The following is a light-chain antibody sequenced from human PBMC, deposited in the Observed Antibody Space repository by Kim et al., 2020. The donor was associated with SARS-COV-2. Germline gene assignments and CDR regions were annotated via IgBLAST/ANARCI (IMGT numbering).Light chain of an antibody. J-gene: IGKJ2*01. CDR3: QQYNSYPYT. V-gene: IGKV1-5*03. CDR1: QSISNW. CDR2: KAS. Sequence: DIQMTQSPSTLAASVGDRVTITCRASQSISNWLAWYQQKPGKAPKLLIYKASSLESGVPSRFSGSGSGTEFTLTISSLQPDDCATYYCQQYNSYPYTFGQGTKLEIK.